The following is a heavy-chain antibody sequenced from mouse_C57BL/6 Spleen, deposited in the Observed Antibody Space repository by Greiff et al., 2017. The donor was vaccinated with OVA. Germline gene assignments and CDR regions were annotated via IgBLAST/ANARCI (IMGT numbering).Heavy chain of an antibody. V-gene: IGHV3-6*01. CDR2: ISYDGSN. Sequence: EVQLQQSGPGLVKPSQSLSLTCSVTGYSITSGYYWNWIRQFPGNKLEWMGYISYDGSNNYNPSLKNRISITRDTSKNQFFLKLNSVTTEDTATYYCAKLADYYGSGAYWGQGTLVTVSA. CDR1: GYSITSGYY. J-gene: IGHJ3*01. D-gene: IGHD1-1*01. CDR3: AKLADYYGSGAY.